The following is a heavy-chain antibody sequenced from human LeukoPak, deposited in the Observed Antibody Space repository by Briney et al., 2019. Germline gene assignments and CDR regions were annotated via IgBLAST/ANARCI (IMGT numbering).Heavy chain of an antibody. CDR2: IWYDGSNK. V-gene: IGHV3-33*01. CDR3: ARGPPDYSGSGSYYSPPFDY. D-gene: IGHD3-10*01. J-gene: IGHJ4*02. Sequence: QPGRSLRLSCAASGFTFTSYGMHWVRQAPGKGLEWGAVIWYDGSNKYYADSVKGRFTISRDNSKNTLYLQMNSLRADDTAVYYCARGPPDYSGSGSYYSPPFDYWGQGTLVTVSS. CDR1: GFTFTSYG.